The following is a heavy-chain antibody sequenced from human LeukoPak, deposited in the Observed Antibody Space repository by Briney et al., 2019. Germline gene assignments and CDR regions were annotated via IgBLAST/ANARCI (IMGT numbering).Heavy chain of an antibody. Sequence: PSETLSLTCTVSGDSMSSYYWSWIRQPPGKGLEWIGYIYYSGHTNYNPSLKSRVTISVDTSKNQFSLKLSSVTAADTAVYYCARELIAAAGTSWFDPWGQGTLVTVSS. CDR3: ARELIAAAGTSWFDP. V-gene: IGHV4-59*01. CDR2: IYYSGHT. CDR1: GDSMSSYY. D-gene: IGHD6-13*01. J-gene: IGHJ5*02.